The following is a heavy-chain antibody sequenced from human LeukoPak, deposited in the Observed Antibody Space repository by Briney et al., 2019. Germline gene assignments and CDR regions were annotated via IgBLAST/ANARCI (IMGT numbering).Heavy chain of an antibody. Sequence: SETLSLSCTVSGGSISSYYWSWIRQPPGKGLEWIGYIYYSGSTNYNPSLKSRVTISVDTSKNQFSLKLSSVTAADTAVYYCARVGATGGVFDYWGQGTLVTVSS. CDR1: GGSISSYY. D-gene: IGHD1-26*01. V-gene: IGHV4-59*01. J-gene: IGHJ4*02. CDR2: IYYSGST. CDR3: ARVGATGGVFDY.